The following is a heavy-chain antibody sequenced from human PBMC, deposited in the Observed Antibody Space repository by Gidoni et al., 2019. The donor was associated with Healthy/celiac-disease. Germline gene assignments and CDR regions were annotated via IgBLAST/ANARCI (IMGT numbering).Heavy chain of an antibody. J-gene: IGHJ6*03. V-gene: IGHV3-15*07. CDR1: NAW. CDR3: TTDKKTYNWFEGPYYYYYMDV. Sequence: NAWMNWVRQAPGKGLEWVGRIKSKTDGGTTDYAAPVKGRFTISRDDSKNTLYLQMNSLKTEDTAVYYCTTDKKTYNWFEGPYYYYYMDVWGEGTTVTVSS. D-gene: IGHD1-20*01. CDR2: IKSKTDGGTT.